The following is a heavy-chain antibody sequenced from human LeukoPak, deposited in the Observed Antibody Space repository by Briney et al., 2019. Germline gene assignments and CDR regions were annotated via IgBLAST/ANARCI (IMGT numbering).Heavy chain of an antibody. D-gene: IGHD2-15*01. V-gene: IGHV3-7*03. CDR3: AKQSGYCNDGSCYFPY. CDR2: INPSGSVK. Sequence: QTGGSLRLSCAASGFTFSTYWMNWARQAPGKGLEWVASINPSGSVKYYVNSVKGRFTTSRDNAKNSLYLQMSNLRAEDTAVYYCAKQSGYCNDGSCYFPYWGQGTLVTVSS. J-gene: IGHJ4*02. CDR1: GFTFSTYW.